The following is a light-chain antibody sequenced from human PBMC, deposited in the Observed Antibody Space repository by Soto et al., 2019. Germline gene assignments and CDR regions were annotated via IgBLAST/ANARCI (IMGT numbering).Light chain of an antibody. CDR1: QSVSSY. CDR2: DAS. V-gene: IGKV3-11*01. Sequence: EIVLTQSPATLSLSPGERATLSCRASQSVSSYLAWYQQKPGQAPRLLIYDASNRATGIPARFSGSGSGTDFTLTISSLEPVDFAVYYCQQRSIRPRGTFGQGTKVDI. J-gene: IGKJ1*01. CDR3: QQRSIRPRGT.